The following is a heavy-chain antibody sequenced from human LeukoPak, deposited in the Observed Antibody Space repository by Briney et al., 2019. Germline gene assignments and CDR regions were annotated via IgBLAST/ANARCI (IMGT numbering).Heavy chain of an antibody. V-gene: IGHV4-39*01. CDR2: IYYSGST. D-gene: IGHD4-17*01. CDR3: ARIGDPNWFDP. CDR1: GGSISSSSYY. J-gene: IGHJ5*02. Sequence: SETLSLTCTVSGGSISSSSYYWGWIRQPPGKGLEWIGSIYYSGSTYYNPSLKSRVTISVDTSKNQFSLKLSSVTAADMAVYYCARIGDPNWFDPWGQGTLVTVSS.